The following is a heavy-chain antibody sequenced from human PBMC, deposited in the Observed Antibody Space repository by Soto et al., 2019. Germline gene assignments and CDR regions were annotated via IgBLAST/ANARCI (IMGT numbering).Heavy chain of an antibody. J-gene: IGHJ4*02. D-gene: IGHD2-8*02. V-gene: IGHV4-59*01. CDR2: IYYSGIT. CDR3: ARGGGVYYFDY. Sequence: SETLSLTCTLSGGSISSYYWSWIRQPPGKGLEWIGYIYYSGITDYNPSLKSRVTISVDTSKSQFSLKLSSVTAADTAVYYCARGGGVYYFDYWGQGTLVTVSS. CDR1: GGSISSYY.